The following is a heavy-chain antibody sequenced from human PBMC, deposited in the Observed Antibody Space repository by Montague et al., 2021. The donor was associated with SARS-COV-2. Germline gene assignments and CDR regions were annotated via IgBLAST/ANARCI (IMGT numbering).Heavy chain of an antibody. D-gene: IGHD2-21*01. Sequence: SETLSLTCAVYGGSFSGYDWTWIRQSPGKGLEWIGEINQSGSAKYKPSLTSRVTISVDTSKNQFSLKLSSVTAADTAVYYCARGLMTINIMVVIMTGASTWFDSWGQGTLVTVSP. CDR3: ARGLMTINIMVVIMTGASTWFDS. CDR2: INQSGSA. CDR1: GGSFSGYD. J-gene: IGHJ5*01. V-gene: IGHV4-34*01.